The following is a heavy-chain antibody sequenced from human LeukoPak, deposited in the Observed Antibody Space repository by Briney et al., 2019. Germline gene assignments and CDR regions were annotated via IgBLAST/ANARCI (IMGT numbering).Heavy chain of an antibody. CDR3: ARPIPAHVDIVATIQKVPDAFDI. CDR1: GYIFTSYW. Sequence: GESLKISCKGSGYIFTSYWIAWVRQMPGKGLEWMGIIYPGDSDTRYSPSFQGQVTISADKSISTAYLQWSSLKASDTAMYYCARPIPAHVDIVATIQKVPDAFDIWGQGTMVTVSS. D-gene: IGHD5-12*01. V-gene: IGHV5-51*01. CDR2: IYPGDSDT. J-gene: IGHJ3*02.